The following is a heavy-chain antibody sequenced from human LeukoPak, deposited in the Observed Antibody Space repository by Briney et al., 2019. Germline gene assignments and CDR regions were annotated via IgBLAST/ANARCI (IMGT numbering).Heavy chain of an antibody. CDR3: ARGYRATIFGVVPLVDY. CDR1: GYTFTGCY. V-gene: IGHV1-2*06. D-gene: IGHD3-3*01. Sequence: PGASVKVSCKASGYTFTGCYMHWVRQAPGQGLEWMGRINPNSGGTNYAQKFQGRVTMTRDTSISTAYMELSRLRSDDTAVYYCARGYRATIFGVVPLVDYWGQGTLVTVSS. J-gene: IGHJ4*02. CDR2: INPNSGGT.